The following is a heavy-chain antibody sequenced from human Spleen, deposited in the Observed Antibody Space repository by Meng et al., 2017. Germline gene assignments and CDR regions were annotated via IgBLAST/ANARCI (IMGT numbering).Heavy chain of an antibody. CDR3: AMQDSRRWNAFNS. V-gene: IGHV4-34*01. J-gene: IGHJ4*02. CDR1: GGSFSGYY. CDR2: INHSGST. D-gene: IGHD6-13*01. Sequence: SETLSLTCAVYGGSFSGYYWSWIRQPPGKGLEWIGEINHSGSTNYNPSLKSRVTISVDTSKNQFSLKLSSVTAADTAVYYCAMQDSRRWNAFNSWGQGSLVTVSS.